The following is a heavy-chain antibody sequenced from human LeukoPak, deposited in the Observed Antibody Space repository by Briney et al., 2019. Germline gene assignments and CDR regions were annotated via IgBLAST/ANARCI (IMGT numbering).Heavy chain of an antibody. V-gene: IGHV3-23*01. CDR2: ISTSGGST. Sequence: GGSLRLSCAASGFTFSSYAVTWVRQAPGKGLEWVSPISTSGGSTFYADSVKGRFTISRDNSKNTPYLQMNSLRAEDTAVYYCAKGILSPVIVPFDFWGQGTLVTVSS. CDR3: AKGILSPVIVPFDF. D-gene: IGHD2-15*01. J-gene: IGHJ4*02. CDR1: GFTFSSYA.